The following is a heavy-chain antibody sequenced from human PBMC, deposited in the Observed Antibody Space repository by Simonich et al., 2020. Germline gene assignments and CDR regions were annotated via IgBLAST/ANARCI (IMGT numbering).Heavy chain of an antibody. J-gene: IGHJ4*02. D-gene: IGHD1-26*01. V-gene: IGHV4-34*01. CDR3: ARGLIGGSYYY. CDR1: GGSFSGYY. Sequence: QVQLQQWGAGLLKPSETLSLTCAVYGGSFSGYYWSRSRQPPGRGLGWIGEINNSGGTNYNPALKSRVTISVDTSKNQFSLKLSSVTAADTAVYYCARGLIGGSYYYWGQGTLVTVSS. CDR2: INNSGGT.